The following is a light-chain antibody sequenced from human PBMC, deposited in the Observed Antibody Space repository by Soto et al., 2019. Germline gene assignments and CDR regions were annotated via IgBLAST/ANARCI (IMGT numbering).Light chain of an antibody. Sequence: EIVLTQSPGTLSLSPGERATLSCRASQSVSSSYLAWYQQKPGQAPRLLIYGASSRATGIPDRFSGSGSGTDFTLTINRLEPEDFAVYYCQQYGSSLGTFGPGTKVDIK. CDR3: QQYGSSLGT. CDR2: GAS. J-gene: IGKJ3*01. V-gene: IGKV3-20*01. CDR1: QSVSSSY.